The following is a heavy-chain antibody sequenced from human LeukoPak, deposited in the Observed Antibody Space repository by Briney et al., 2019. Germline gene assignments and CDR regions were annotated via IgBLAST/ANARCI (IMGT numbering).Heavy chain of an antibody. V-gene: IGHV1-69*05. D-gene: IGHD3/OR15-3a*01. CDR2: IIPIFGTA. Sequence: SVKVSCKASGGTFSSYAISWVRQAPGQGLEWIGGIIPIFGTANYAQKLQGRVTMTTDTSTSTAYMELRSLRSDDTAVYYCARADFGMNWFDPWGQGTLVTVSS. J-gene: IGHJ5*02. CDR3: ARADFGMNWFDP. CDR1: GGTFSSYA.